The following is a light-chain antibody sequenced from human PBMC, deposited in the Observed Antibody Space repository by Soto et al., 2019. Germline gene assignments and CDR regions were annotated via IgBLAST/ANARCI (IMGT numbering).Light chain of an antibody. J-gene: IGKJ1*01. CDR2: DAS. CDR3: QQNKDWPGT. Sequence: EIVMTQSPATLSVSPGERATLSCRASQSVSSYLAWFQQKPGQAPRLLIYDASTRATGIPVRFSGSGSGTEFTPTISSLQSEDFGVYYCQQNKDWPGTFGQGTKVDI. V-gene: IGKV3-15*01. CDR1: QSVSSY.